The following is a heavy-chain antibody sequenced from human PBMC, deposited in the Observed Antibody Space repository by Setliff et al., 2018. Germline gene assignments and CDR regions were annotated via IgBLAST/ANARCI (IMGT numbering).Heavy chain of an antibody. J-gene: IGHJ4*02. Sequence: PSETLSLTCAVSGVSISDGHFWGWIRQPPGKGLEWIGSIDRTGNRYNNSPLRSRVTLSIDMSRNEFSLELRSMTAADTAMYYCARRDEYLQFREFFDFWGQGILVTVSS. V-gene: IGHV4-38-2*01. CDR1: GVSISDGHF. D-gene: IGHD3-10*01. CDR3: ARRDEYLQFREFFDF. CDR2: IDRTGNR.